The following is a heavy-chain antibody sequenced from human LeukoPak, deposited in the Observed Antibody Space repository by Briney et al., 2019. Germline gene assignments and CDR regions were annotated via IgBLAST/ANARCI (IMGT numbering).Heavy chain of an antibody. Sequence: SETLSLTCTVSSGSIGGYYWNWIRQSPEKGLECIGYIYYTGNTDYNPSLKSRVTISVDTSKNQFSLKLSSVTAADTALYYCAKDMQQLVDYYYYYGMDVWGQGTTVTVSS. CDR1: SGSIGGYY. D-gene: IGHD6-13*01. CDR2: IYYTGNT. J-gene: IGHJ6*02. CDR3: AKDMQQLVDYYYYYGMDV. V-gene: IGHV4-59*01.